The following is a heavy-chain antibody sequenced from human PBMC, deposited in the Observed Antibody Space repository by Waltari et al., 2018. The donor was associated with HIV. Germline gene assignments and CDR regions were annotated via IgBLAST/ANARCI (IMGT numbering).Heavy chain of an antibody. Sequence: EVQLVESGGGLVQPGGGGSLRLSCAASGFTFSSHTMHWVRRAPGKGLEGVSCITSSSSTIHYADSVEGRFTIARDNAKNSLYLQMNSLRDEDTAVYYCARGRPNMAYFDHWGQGTLVTVSS. D-gene: IGHD7-27*01. CDR1: GFTFSSHT. CDR2: ITSSSSTI. J-gene: IGHJ4*02. CDR3: ARGRPNMAYFDH. V-gene: IGHV3-48*02.